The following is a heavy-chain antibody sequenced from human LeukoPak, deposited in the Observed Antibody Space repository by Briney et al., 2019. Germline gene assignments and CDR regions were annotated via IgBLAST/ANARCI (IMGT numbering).Heavy chain of an antibody. CDR2: IKKDGSET. CDR3: ARGRYSGTTYYFDY. CDR1: GFTFSTSW. V-gene: IGHV3-7*03. J-gene: IGHJ4*02. D-gene: IGHD5-12*01. Sequence: EGSLRLSCAASGFTFSTSWMSWVRQVPGKGLEWVANIKKDGSETYYVDSVKGRFTISRDNAKNSLYLQMNSLRAEDTAMYYCARGRYSGTTYYFDYWGQGTLVTVSS.